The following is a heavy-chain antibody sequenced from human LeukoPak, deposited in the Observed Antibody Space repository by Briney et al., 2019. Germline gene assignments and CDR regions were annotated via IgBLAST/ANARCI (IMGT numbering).Heavy chain of an antibody. CDR2: ISSSSSYI. CDR1: GFTFSSYS. CDR3: ARDDESSSWYLPFPDY. Sequence: GGSLRLSCAASGFTFSSYSMNWVRQAPGKGLEWVSSISSSSSYIYYAGSVKGRFTISRDNAKNSLYLQMNSLRAEDTAVYYCARDDESSSWYLPFPDYWGQGTLVTVSS. J-gene: IGHJ4*02. D-gene: IGHD6-13*01. V-gene: IGHV3-21*01.